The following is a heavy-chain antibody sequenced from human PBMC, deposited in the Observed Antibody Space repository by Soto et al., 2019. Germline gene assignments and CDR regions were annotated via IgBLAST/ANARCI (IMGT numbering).Heavy chain of an antibody. J-gene: IGHJ4*02. CDR1: GGTFSSYA. CDR2: IIPIFGTA. Sequence: SVKVSCKASGGTFSSYAISWVRQAPGQGLEWMGGIIPIFGTANYAQKFQGRVTITADESTSTAYMELSSLRSEDTAVYYCARDHSTIAARGLYYFDYWGQGTLVTVSS. V-gene: IGHV1-69*13. D-gene: IGHD6-6*01. CDR3: ARDHSTIAARGLYYFDY.